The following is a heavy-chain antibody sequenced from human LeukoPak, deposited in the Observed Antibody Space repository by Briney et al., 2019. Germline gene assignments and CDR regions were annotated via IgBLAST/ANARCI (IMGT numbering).Heavy chain of an antibody. Sequence: GGSLRLSCAASGFTFSNYWMSWVRQAPGKGLEWVAKIKQDGSEKYYVDSVKGRFTISRDNAKNSLYLQMNSLRAEDTAVYYCAREATTRTYSGSYYFDYWGPGTRVTVSS. CDR1: GFTFSNYW. CDR3: AREATTRTYSGSYYFDY. D-gene: IGHD1-26*01. CDR2: IKQDGSEK. V-gene: IGHV3-7*01. J-gene: IGHJ4*02.